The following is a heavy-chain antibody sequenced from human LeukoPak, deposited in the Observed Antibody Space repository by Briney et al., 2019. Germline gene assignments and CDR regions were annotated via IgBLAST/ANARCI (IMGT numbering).Heavy chain of an antibody. CDR3: ATLSQYCSSTSCRERWFDP. V-gene: IGHV1-2*02. D-gene: IGHD2-2*01. J-gene: IGHJ5*02. Sequence: ASVKVSFKASGYTFTGYYMHWVRQAPGQGLGWMGWINPNSGGTNYAQKFQGRVTMTRDTSISTAYMELSRLRSDDTAVYYCATLSQYCSSTSCRERWFDPWGQGTLVTVSS. CDR2: INPNSGGT. CDR1: GYTFTGYY.